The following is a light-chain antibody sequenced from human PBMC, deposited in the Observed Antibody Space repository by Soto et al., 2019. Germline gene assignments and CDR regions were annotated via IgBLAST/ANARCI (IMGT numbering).Light chain of an antibody. J-gene: IGKJ1*01. CDR2: AAS. CDR3: QQLNSYPWT. CDR1: QGISSY. V-gene: IGKV1-9*01. Sequence: IQLTQSPSSLSASVGDRVTITCRASQGISSYLAWYQQKPGKAPKLLIYAASTLQSGVPSRFSGSGSGTDFTRTISSLQPEDFATDSCQQLNSYPWTFGQGTKVEIK.